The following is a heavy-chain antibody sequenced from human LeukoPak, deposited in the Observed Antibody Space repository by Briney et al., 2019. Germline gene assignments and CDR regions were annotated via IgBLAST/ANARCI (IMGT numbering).Heavy chain of an antibody. CDR1: GFTFGRNA. J-gene: IGHJ4*02. CDR3: ARGSTDYYGSGVGDY. V-gene: IGHV3-30-3*01. D-gene: IGHD3-10*01. CDR2: ISYDGSNK. Sequence: PGGSLRLSCAASGFTFGRNALHWVRQAPGKGLEWVAVISYDGSNKYYADSVKGRFTISRDNSKNTLYLQMNSLRAEDTAVYYCARGSTDYYGSGVGDYWGQGTLVTVSS.